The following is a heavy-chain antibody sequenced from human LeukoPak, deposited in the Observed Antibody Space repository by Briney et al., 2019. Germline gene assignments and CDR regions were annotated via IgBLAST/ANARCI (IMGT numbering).Heavy chain of an antibody. CDR2: INWSGGST. D-gene: IGHD3-3*01. Sequence: PGGSLRLSCAASGFTFDDYGMSWVPQAPGKGLEWITGINWSGGSTGYADSVKGRFTISRNNAKNSLYLKMNSLRAEDTALYRCARSSLEWLSIDYWGQGTLVTVSS. J-gene: IGHJ4*02. CDR3: ARSSLEWLSIDY. V-gene: IGHV3-20*01. CDR1: GFTFDDYG.